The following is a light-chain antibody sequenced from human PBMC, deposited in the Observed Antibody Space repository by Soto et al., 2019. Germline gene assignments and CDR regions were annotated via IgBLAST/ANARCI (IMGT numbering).Light chain of an antibody. CDR3: SSYASSNTGL. CDR1: SSDIGGYNY. J-gene: IGLJ2*01. Sequence: QSALTQPASVSGSPGQSITISCTGTSSDIGGYNYVSWYQQHPGRAPKLLIYDVINRPSGVSHRFSGSKSGNTASLTISGLQAEDEADYYCSSYASSNTGLFGGGTKLTVL. V-gene: IGLV2-14*01. CDR2: DVI.